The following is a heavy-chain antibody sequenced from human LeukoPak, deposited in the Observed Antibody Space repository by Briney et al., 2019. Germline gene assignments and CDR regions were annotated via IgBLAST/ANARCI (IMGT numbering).Heavy chain of an antibody. CDR3: ARGATATDDAFDI. D-gene: IGHD1-26*01. CDR1: GYTFTGYY. J-gene: IGHJ3*02. Sequence: ASVTVSCTASGYTFTGYYMYWVRQAPGQGLEWMGWINPNSGGTNYAQKFQGWVTMTRDTSISTAYMELSRLRSDDTAVYYCARGATATDDAFDIWGQGTMVTVSS. CDR2: INPNSGGT. V-gene: IGHV1-2*04.